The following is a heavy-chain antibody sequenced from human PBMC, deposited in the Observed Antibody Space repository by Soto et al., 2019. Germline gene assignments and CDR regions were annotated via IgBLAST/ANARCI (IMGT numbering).Heavy chain of an antibody. D-gene: IGHD3-3*01. J-gene: IGHJ4*02. CDR3: AREFPALSEWFLEAWYYFYY. Sequence: ASVKVSCKASGYTFTSYVISWVRQAPGQGLEWMGWISAYNGNTNYAQKLQGRVTITTDTSTSTAYMELRSLRSDDTAVYYCAREFPALSEWFLEAWYYFYYWGQGTLVTVSS. CDR2: ISAYNGNT. CDR1: GYTFTSYV. V-gene: IGHV1-18*01.